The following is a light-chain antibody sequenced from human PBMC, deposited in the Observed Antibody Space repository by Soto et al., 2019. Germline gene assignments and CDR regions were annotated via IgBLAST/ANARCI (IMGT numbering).Light chain of an antibody. V-gene: IGKV3-20*01. CDR2: GAS. J-gene: IGKJ1*01. CDR1: QSVSSNY. Sequence: EIVLTQSPGTLSLSPGERATLSCRASQSVSSNYLVWYQQKPGQAPRLLIYGASNRATGIPDRFSGSGSGTDFPLTISRLEPEGFAVYYCHQYGSSWTFGQGTKVEVK. CDR3: HQYGSSWT.